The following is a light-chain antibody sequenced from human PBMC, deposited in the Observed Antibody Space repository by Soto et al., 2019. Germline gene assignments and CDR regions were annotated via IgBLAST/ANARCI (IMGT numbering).Light chain of an antibody. CDR2: LNSDGSH. V-gene: IGLV4-69*01. CDR1: SGHSSYA. Sequence: QPVLTQSPSASASLGASVKLTCTLSSGHSSYAIAWHQQQPEKGPRYLMKLNSDGSHSKGDGIPDRFSGSSSAAERYLTISSPQSEDEADYYCQTWVTGTYVVFGGGTKLTVL. J-gene: IGLJ2*01. CDR3: QTWVTGTYVV.